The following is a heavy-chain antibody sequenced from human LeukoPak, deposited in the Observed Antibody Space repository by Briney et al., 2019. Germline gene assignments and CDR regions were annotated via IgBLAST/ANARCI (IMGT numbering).Heavy chain of an antibody. CDR3: ARMVYYYDSSGYNYYFHK. J-gene: IGHJ4*02. D-gene: IGHD3-22*01. CDR2: IYTSGNT. Sequence: PGGSLRLSCAASGFTVSGNYMSWVRQAPGKGPEWVSVIYTSGNTYYADSVKGRFTISRDTSKNTLSLQMNGLRAEDTAFYYCARMVYYYDSSGYNYYFHKWGQGTLITVSS. V-gene: IGHV3-66*01. CDR1: GFTVSGNY.